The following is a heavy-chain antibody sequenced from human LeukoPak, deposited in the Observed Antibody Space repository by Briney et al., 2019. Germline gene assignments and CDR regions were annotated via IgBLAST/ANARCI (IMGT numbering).Heavy chain of an antibody. J-gene: IGHJ3*02. Sequence: NPGGSLRLSCAASGFTFSSYAMSWVRQAPGKGLEWVSSISSSSSYIYYADSVKGRFTISRDNAKNSLYLQMNSLRAEDTAVYYCARDRSGLEPLLGAFDIWGQGTMVTVSS. V-gene: IGHV3-21*01. D-gene: IGHD1-1*01. CDR3: ARDRSGLEPLLGAFDI. CDR1: GFTFSSYA. CDR2: ISSSSSYI.